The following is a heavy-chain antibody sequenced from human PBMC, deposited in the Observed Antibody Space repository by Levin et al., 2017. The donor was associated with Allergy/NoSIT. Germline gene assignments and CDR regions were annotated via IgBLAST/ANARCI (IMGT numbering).Heavy chain of an antibody. V-gene: IGHV4-59*01. CDR3: ARGRRGQDAFDI. D-gene: IGHD1-1*01. CDR1: GGSISSYY. Sequence: SETLSLTCTVSGGSISSYYWSWIRQPPGKGLEWIGYIYYSGSTNYNPSLKSRVTISVDTSKNQFSLKLSSVTAADTAVYYCARGRRGQDAFDIWGQGTMVTVSS. CDR2: IYYSGST. J-gene: IGHJ3*02.